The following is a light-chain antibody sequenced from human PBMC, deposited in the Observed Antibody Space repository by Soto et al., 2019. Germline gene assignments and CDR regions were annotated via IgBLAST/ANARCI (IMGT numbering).Light chain of an antibody. CDR2: DTR. V-gene: IGLV7-46*01. Sequence: QAVVTQEPSLTVSPGGTVTLTCGSSTGAVTSGHYPYWFQQKPGQAPRTLIFDTRNKHSWTPARFSGSLLGGKAALTLSGAQPEDEAEYYCLLSYSGARVFGGGTKVTVL. CDR3: LLSYSGARV. J-gene: IGLJ3*02. CDR1: TGAVTSGHY.